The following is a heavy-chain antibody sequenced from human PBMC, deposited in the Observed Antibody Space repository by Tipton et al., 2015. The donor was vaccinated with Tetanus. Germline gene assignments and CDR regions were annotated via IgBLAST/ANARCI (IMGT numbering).Heavy chain of an antibody. V-gene: IGHV3-23*01. Sequence: SLRLSCAASGFTFKSYTMHWVRQAPGKGLERVAAISGSRLTPYYADSVKGRVTISRDNSNNTLSLQLNSRRADDAAIYYCAKEALGVLNVWGKGGTVTVSS. CDR3: AKEALGVLNV. CDR1: GFTFKSYT. CDR2: ISGSRLTP. J-gene: IGHJ6*04.